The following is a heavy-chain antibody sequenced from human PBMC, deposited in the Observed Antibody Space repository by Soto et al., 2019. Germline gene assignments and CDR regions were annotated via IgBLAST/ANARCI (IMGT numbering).Heavy chain of an antibody. V-gene: IGHV5-51*01. CDR3: ATRYYSTSSFWFDY. J-gene: IGHJ5*01. D-gene: IGHD6-6*01. CDR2: IYPGDSET. Sequence: CKGSGYTLTTYWIGWVRQMPGKGLEWMGIIYPGDSETRYSPSFQGQVTISADKSISTAYLQWTSLKASDTAMYYCATRYYSTSSFWFDYWGQGTLVTVSS. CDR1: GYTLTTYW.